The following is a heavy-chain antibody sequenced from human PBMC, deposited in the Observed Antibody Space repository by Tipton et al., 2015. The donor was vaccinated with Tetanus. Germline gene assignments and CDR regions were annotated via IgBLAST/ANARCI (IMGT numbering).Heavy chain of an antibody. Sequence: GLVKPSETLSLTCNVSGDSIRRSYWSWIRQPPGKGLEWIGHIFHSGSTNYNPSLKSRVTMSIDTSERQFSLKLTSVTSADTAVYYCAKVVGWGYYFDSWGQGILVTVSS. J-gene: IGHJ4*02. D-gene: IGHD1-26*01. CDR1: GDSIRRSY. CDR3: AKVVGWGYYFDS. CDR2: IFHSGST. V-gene: IGHV4-59*01.